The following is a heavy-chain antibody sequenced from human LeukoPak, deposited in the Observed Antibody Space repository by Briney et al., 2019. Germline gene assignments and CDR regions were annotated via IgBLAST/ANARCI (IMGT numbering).Heavy chain of an antibody. J-gene: IGHJ4*02. CDR2: INHSGST. Sequence: SETLSLTCAVYGGSFSGYYWSWIRQPPGKGLEWIGEINHSGSTNYNPSLKSRVTISVDTSKNQFSLKLSSVTAADTAVYYCARDGGSYVDYWGQGTLVTVSS. V-gene: IGHV4-34*01. CDR1: GGSFSGYY. CDR3: ARDGGSYVDY. D-gene: IGHD1-26*01.